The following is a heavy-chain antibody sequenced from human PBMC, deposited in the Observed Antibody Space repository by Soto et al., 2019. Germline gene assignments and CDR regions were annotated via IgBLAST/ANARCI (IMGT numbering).Heavy chain of an antibody. D-gene: IGHD3-3*01. J-gene: IGHJ4*02. CDR2: IYYSGST. CDR3: ARLSFWSGHFDY. CDR1: GGSISNSSYY. V-gene: IGHV4-39*01. Sequence: ASETMPLTCTVSGGSISNSSYYWSWIRQPPGKGLEWIGSIYYSGSTYYNPSLKSRVTISVDTSKNQFSLKLSSVTAADTAVYYCARLSFWSGHFDYWGQGTLVTVSS.